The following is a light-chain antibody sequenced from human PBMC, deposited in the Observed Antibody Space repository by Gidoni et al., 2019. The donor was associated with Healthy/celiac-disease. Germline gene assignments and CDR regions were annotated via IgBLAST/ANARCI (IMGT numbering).Light chain of an antibody. CDR2: DDI. J-gene: IGLJ2*01. CDR3: QVWDSSSDHRGV. CDR1: NIGSKS. V-gene: IGLV3-21*03. Sequence: SYVLTQPPSVSVAPGKTARITCGGNNIGSKSVHWYQQKPGQAPVLVVYDDIDRPSGIPERFSCSNSGNTATLTISRVEAGDEADYYCQVWDSSSDHRGVFGGGTKLTVL.